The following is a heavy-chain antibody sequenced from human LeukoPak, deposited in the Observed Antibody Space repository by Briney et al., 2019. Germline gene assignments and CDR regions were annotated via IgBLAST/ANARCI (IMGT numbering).Heavy chain of an antibody. D-gene: IGHD2-2*01. Sequence: GGSLRPSCAASGFTFSSYWMHWVRQAPGKGLVWVSRINTDGSSTSYADSVKGRFTISRDNLKNTLYLQMNSLRAEDTAVYYCARASYCSRTSCYRFDYWGQGTLVTVSS. CDR3: ARASYCSRTSCYRFDY. CDR2: INTDGSST. V-gene: IGHV3-74*01. J-gene: IGHJ4*02. CDR1: GFTFSSYW.